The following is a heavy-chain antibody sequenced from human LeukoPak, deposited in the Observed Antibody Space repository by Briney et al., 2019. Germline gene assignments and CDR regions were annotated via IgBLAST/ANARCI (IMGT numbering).Heavy chain of an antibody. Sequence: GGSLRLSCAASGFTFNTYSMNWVRQAPGKGLEWISYISSASSIIYYADSVKGRFTISRDNAENSLYLQMNSLRDEDTAVYYCARDYAYAFDIWGQGTVVTVSS. V-gene: IGHV3-48*02. CDR2: ISSASSII. CDR1: GFTFNTYS. CDR3: ARDYAYAFDI. D-gene: IGHD3-16*01. J-gene: IGHJ3*02.